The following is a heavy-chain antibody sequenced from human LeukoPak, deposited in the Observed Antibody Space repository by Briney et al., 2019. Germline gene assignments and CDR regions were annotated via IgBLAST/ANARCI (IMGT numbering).Heavy chain of an antibody. J-gene: IGHJ5*02. CDR2: IYYSGST. CDR1: GGSISSGGYY. D-gene: IGHD3-22*01. V-gene: IGHV4-61*08. CDR3: ARGAYYYDSSGYYRWFDP. Sequence: TSETLSLTCTVSGGSISSGGYYWSWIRQHPGKGLEWIGYIYYSGSTNYNPSLKSRVTISVDTSKNQFSLKLSSVTAADTAVYYCARGAYYYDSSGYYRWFDPWGQGTLVTVSS.